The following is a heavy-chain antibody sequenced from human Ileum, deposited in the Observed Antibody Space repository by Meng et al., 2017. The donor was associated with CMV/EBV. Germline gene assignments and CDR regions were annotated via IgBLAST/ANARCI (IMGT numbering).Heavy chain of an antibody. D-gene: IGHD3-10*01. CDR3: ARDSMVRGVMDYYYNGMDV. J-gene: IGHJ6*02. CDR2: ISSSSNYI. CDR1: GFTFSSYS. V-gene: IGHV3-21*01. Sequence: GGSLRLSCAASGFTFSSYSMNWVRQAPGKGLEWVSSISSSSNYIYYADSLKGRFTISRDNAKNSLYLQMNSLRAEDTAVYYCARDSMVRGVMDYYYNGMDVWGQGTTVTVSS.